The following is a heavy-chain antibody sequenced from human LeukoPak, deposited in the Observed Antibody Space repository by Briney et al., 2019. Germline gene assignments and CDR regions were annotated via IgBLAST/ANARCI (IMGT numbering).Heavy chain of an antibody. V-gene: IGHV4-39*07. D-gene: IGHD1-26*01. J-gene: IGHJ4*02. Sequence: SDTLSLTCTVSGGSISSSSYYWGWIRQPPGKGLEWIGCLYYSGTTYYNPSLKRRVTISVDKPKNHLSLKLSSVTPAGTAVYYCATTTIRLGYWGQGTMATVCS. CDR1: GGSISSSSYY. CDR3: ATTTIRLGY. CDR2: LYYSGTT.